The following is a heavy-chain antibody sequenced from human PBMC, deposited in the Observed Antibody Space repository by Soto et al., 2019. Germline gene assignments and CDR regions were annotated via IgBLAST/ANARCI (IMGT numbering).Heavy chain of an antibody. J-gene: IGHJ4*02. CDR1: GYTFNTYG. D-gene: IGHD5-12*01. V-gene: IGHV1-18*01. CDR3: ARAPAGWLQSPYFDY. Sequence: GASVKVSCKASGYTFNTYGISWVRQAPGQGLEWLGWISAYNGDTNYAQKLQGRVTMTTVTPTSTAYMELRSLRFEDTAVYYCARAPAGWLQSPYFDYWGQGTPVTVSS. CDR2: ISAYNGDT.